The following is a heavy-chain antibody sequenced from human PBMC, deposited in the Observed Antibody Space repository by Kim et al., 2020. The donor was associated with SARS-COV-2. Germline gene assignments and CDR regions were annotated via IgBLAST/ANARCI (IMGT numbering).Heavy chain of an antibody. CDR3: ARASIVEVRGVKYYFDY. V-gene: IGHV4-34*01. J-gene: IGHJ4*02. CDR2: INHSGST. Sequence: SETLSLTCAVYGGSFSGYYWSWIRQPPGKGLEWIGEINHSGSTNYNPSLKSRVTISVDTSKNQFSLKLSSVTAADTAVYYCARASIVEVRGVKYYFDYWGQGTLVTVSS. D-gene: IGHD3-10*01. CDR1: GGSFSGYY.